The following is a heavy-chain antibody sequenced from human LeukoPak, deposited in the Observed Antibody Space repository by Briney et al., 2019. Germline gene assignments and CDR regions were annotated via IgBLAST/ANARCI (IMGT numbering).Heavy chain of an antibody. CDR3: ARAYASGSYSGPFWDY. Sequence: ASVKVSCKASGYTFTGYYMHWVRQAPGQGLEWMGWINPNSGGTNYAQKFQGRVTMTRDTSISTAYMELSRLRSDDTAVYYCARAYASGSYSGPFWDYWGQGTLVTVSS. CDR1: GYTFTGYY. CDR2: INPNSGGT. V-gene: IGHV1-2*02. D-gene: IGHD3-10*01. J-gene: IGHJ4*02.